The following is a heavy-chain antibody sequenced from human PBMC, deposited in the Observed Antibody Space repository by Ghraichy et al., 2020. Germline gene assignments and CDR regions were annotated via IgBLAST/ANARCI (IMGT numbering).Heavy chain of an antibody. D-gene: IGHD3-22*01. CDR1: GFTFSSYA. CDR3: AKAPAPMYYDSSGYYRS. V-gene: IGHV3-23*01. CDR2: ISGSGDNT. Sequence: GGSLRLSCAASGFTFSSYAMSWVRQAPGKGLEWASGISGSGDNTYYADSVKGRFTISRDNSKNTLYLQMNSLRAEDTALYYCAKAPAPMYYDSSGYYRSWGQGTLVTVSS. J-gene: IGHJ4*02.